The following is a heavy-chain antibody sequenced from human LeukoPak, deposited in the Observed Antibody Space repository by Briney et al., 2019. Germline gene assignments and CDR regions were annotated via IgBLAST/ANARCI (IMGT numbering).Heavy chain of an antibody. V-gene: IGHV3-53*01. CDR1: GFTVCSNY. CDR2: IYSGGST. J-gene: IGHJ4*02. CDR3: ARASIAVAGPLDY. D-gene: IGHD6-19*01. Sequence: PGGSLRLSCAASGFTVCSNYMSWVRQGPGKGLEWGSVIYSGGSTYYADSVKGRFTISRDNSKSTLYLQINSLRAEDTAVYYCARASIAVAGPLDYWGQGTLVTVSS.